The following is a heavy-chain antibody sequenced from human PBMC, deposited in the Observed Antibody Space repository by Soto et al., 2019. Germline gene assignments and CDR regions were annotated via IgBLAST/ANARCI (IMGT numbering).Heavy chain of an antibody. CDR2: IYYSGST. V-gene: IGHV4-39*01. CDR3: ASRSGYDSSGAFDI. CDR1: GGSISSSSYY. J-gene: IGHJ3*02. D-gene: IGHD5-12*01. Sequence: SETLSLTCTVSGGSISSSSYYWGWIRQPPGKGLEWIGSIYYSGSTYCNPSLKSRVTISVDTSKNQFSLKLSSVTAADTAVYYCASRSGYDSSGAFDIWGQGTMVTVSS.